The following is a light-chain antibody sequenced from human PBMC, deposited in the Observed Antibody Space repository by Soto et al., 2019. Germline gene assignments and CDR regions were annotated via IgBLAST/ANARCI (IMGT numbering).Light chain of an antibody. V-gene: IGKV3-20*01. Sequence: EIVLTQSPGTLSLSPGERATLSCRASQTISSSFLAWYQQKPGQAPRRLIYRASRMAPGIPDRFSGSGSWTDFTLIISRLEPEDFAVYCCHQFGSSPLDTFGPGTRVDIK. CDR1: QTISSSF. CDR3: HQFGSSPLDT. CDR2: RAS. J-gene: IGKJ3*01.